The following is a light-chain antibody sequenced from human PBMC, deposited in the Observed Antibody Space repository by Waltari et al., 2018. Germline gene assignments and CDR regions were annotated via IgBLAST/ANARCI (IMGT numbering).Light chain of an antibody. CDR3: QSVDSSATYVI. J-gene: IGLJ2*01. V-gene: IGLV3-25*03. CDR1: ALPKQY. Sequence: SYDLTQPPSVSVSPGPTARITCSGDALPKQYGYWYQQKSGQAPVLMIFKGKERTSGIPEGFSGSSSGTTVTLTISGVQAEDEADYYCQSVDSSATYVIFGGGTKLTVL. CDR2: KGK.